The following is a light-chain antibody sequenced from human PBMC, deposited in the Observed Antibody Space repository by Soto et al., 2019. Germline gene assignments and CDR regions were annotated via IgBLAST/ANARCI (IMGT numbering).Light chain of an antibody. V-gene: IGKV3-20*01. CDR2: ATS. Sequence: PGERATLSCRASQSVGSSYLAWYQQKPGQAPRLLIYATSSRATGIPDRFSGSGSGTDFTLTISSLQPDDFATYYCQHYNSYSEAFGQGTKVELK. CDR3: QHYNSYSEA. J-gene: IGKJ1*01. CDR1: QSVGSSY.